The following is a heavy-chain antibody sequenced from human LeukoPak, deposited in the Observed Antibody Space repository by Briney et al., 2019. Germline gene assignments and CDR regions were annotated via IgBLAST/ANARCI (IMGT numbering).Heavy chain of an antibody. D-gene: IGHD3-22*01. J-gene: IGHJ4*02. CDR2: IKQDGSDK. CDR1: GFTFSSFW. V-gene: IGHV3-7*01. Sequence: GGSLRLSCAASGFTFSSFWMSWVRQAPGKGLEWVANIKQDGSDKYYVDSVKGRFTISRDNVKNSLYLQMNSLRAEDTAVHYCAREPYYYDSSGHDYWGQGTLVTVSS. CDR3: AREPYYYDSSGHDY.